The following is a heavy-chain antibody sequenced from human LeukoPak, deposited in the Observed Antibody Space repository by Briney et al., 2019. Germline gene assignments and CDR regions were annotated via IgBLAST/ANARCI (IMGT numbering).Heavy chain of an antibody. CDR1: GYTFPSYF. J-gene: IGHJ4*02. CDR3: ARTAARRFDY. CDR2: INPTGGST. D-gene: IGHD6-6*01. Sequence: ASVKVSCKASGYTFPSYFMHWVRQAPGQGLEWMEIINPTGGSTTYAQKFQGRVTMTRDTSTSTVYMELSSLRSDDTAAYYCARTAARRFDYWGQGTLVTVSS. V-gene: IGHV1-46*01.